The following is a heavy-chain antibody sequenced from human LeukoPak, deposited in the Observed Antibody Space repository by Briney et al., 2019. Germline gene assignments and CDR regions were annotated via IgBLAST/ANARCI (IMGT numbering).Heavy chain of an antibody. D-gene: IGHD5-18*01. V-gene: IGHV3-30*04. J-gene: IGHJ5*02. Sequence: GGSLRLSCAASGFTFISYAIRWVRQAPGKGLEWVAVISFHGTDTFYADSVKGRFTISRDNAKNSLYLQMNSLRAEDTAVYYCAKARRGYSYGTNWFDPWGQGTLVTVSS. CDR2: ISFHGTDT. CDR1: GFTFISYA. CDR3: AKARRGYSYGTNWFDP.